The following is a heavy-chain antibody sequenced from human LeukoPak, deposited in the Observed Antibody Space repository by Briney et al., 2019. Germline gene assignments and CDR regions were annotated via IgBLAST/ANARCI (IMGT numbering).Heavy chain of an antibody. J-gene: IGHJ4*02. CDR1: GFTFSSYS. V-gene: IGHV3-21*01. Sequence: PGGSLRLSCAASGFTFSSYSMNWVRQAPGKGLEWVSSISSSSSYIYYADSVKGRFTISRDNAKNSLYLQMNSLRAEDTAVYYCAISNLTGSNPNPFDYWGQGTLVTVSS. CDR2: ISSSSSYI. D-gene: IGHD3-9*01. CDR3: AISNLTGSNPNPFDY.